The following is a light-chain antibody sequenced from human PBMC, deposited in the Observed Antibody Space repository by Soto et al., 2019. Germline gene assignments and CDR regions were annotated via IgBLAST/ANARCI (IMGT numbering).Light chain of an antibody. V-gene: IGKV3-15*01. CDR3: QQYRSWPRT. J-gene: IGKJ1*01. CDR1: QSVDIS. CDR2: GAS. Sequence: IVLTQSPATLSVSPGASVPLSCRASQSVDISLAWYQQKPGQAPRLLIYGASTRATDMPGTFSGRGSGTEFTLTITSLRPEDFGVYYCQQYRSWPRTFGQGAKLDIK.